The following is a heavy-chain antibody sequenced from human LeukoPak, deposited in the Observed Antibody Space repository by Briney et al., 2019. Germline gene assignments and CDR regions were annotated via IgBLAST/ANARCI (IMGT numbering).Heavy chain of an antibody. V-gene: IGHV4-4*02. CDR2: IYHSGST. Sequence: PSETLSLTCAVSGGSISSSNWWSWVRQPPGKGLEWIGEIYHSGSTNYNPSLKSRVTISVDTSKNQFSLKLSSVTAADTAVYYCARGELRYFDWTSYQRYYFDYWGQGTLVTVSS. D-gene: IGHD3-9*01. CDR3: ARGELRYFDWTSYQRYYFDY. CDR1: GGSISSSNW. J-gene: IGHJ4*02.